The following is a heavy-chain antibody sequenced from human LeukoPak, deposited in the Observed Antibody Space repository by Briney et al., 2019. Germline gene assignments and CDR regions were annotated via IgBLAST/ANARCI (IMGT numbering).Heavy chain of an antibody. V-gene: IGHV1-69*05. D-gene: IGHD2-15*01. Sequence: GASVKVSCKASGGTFSSYAISWVRQAPGQGLEWMGGIIPIFGTANYAQKFQGRVTMTRDTSSSTVYMELSSLRSEDTAVYYCARSLGYCSGGSCYIPSDYWGQGTLVTVSS. CDR1: GGTFSSYA. CDR2: IIPIFGTA. J-gene: IGHJ4*02. CDR3: ARSLGYCSGGSCYIPSDY.